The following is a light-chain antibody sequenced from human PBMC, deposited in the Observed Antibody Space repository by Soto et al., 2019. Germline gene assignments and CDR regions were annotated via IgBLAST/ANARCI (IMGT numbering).Light chain of an antibody. J-gene: IGKJ3*01. V-gene: IGKV3-20*01. CDR1: QSVASNY. CDR2: AAS. CDR3: HQYGRSPIFT. Sequence: EIVLTQSPGTLSLSPGERATLSCRASQSVASNYLAWYQQRPGQAPRLLMYAASSRAAGVPDRFSGSGSGTDFTLTIIRLEPEEFAVFFCHQYGRSPIFTFGPGTTVDI.